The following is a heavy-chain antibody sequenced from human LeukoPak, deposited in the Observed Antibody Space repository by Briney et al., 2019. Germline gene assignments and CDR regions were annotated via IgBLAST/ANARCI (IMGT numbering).Heavy chain of an antibody. D-gene: IGHD3-22*01. CDR2: IKQDGSEK. J-gene: IGHJ4*02. V-gene: IGHV3-7*01. CDR1: GFTFSSYW. Sequence: GGSLRLSCAASGFTFSSYWMSWVRQARGKGLEWVANIKQDGSEKYYVDSVKGRFTISRDNAKNSLYLQMNSLRAEDTAVYYCASSTYYYDSSGYYYNYWGQGTLVTVSS. CDR3: ASSTYYYDSSGYYYNY.